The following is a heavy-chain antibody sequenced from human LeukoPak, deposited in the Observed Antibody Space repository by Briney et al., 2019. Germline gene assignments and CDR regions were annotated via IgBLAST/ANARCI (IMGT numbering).Heavy chain of an antibody. V-gene: IGHV1-18*01. Sequence: ASVKVSCKASGYSFTTFGISWVRQAPGQGPEWMGWISAYNGKSNYLQKFQGRVTMTADASTSTAYMELRSLRSDDTAVYYCTXDLGNYDSWSGYSIFFDXWGQGTXXTV. D-gene: IGHD3-3*01. CDR1: GYSFTTFG. J-gene: IGHJ4*02. CDR2: ISAYNGKS. CDR3: TXDLGNYDSWSGYSIFFDX.